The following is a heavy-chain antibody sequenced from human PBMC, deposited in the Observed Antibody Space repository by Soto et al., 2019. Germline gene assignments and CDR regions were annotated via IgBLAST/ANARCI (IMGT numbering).Heavy chain of an antibody. D-gene: IGHD6-13*01. J-gene: IGHJ4*01. CDR1: NGAVSDDPFY. V-gene: IGHV4-31*03. CDR2: IYYRGHT. CDR3: ARSGYTSSDLDH. Sequence: LSPTCTDSNGAVSDDPFYWTWIRQHPGKGLEWIVYIYYRGHTYYHPSLKSRVTISIDTSKNQFSLRLNSVTAADTAVYYCARSGYTSSDLDHWVQGTLVTVSS.